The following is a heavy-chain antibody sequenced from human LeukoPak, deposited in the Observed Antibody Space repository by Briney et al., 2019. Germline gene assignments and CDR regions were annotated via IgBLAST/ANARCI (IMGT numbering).Heavy chain of an antibody. V-gene: IGHV4-61*05. D-gene: IGHD6-19*01. CDR1: GDSISSSNYY. J-gene: IGHJ4*02. CDR3: ARTDSSGWYVFDY. Sequence: SETLSLTCTVSGDSISSSNYYWGWIRQPPGEGLEWIGHIHYSGSTNHKPSLKGRVTISVDTSKNQFSLKLSSVTAADTAVYYCARTDSSGWYVFDYWGQGTLVTVSS. CDR2: IHYSGST.